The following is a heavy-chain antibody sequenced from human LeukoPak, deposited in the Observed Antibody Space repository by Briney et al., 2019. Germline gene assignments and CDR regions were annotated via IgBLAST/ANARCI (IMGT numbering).Heavy chain of an antibody. Sequence: GASVKVSCKASGGTFSSYAISWVRQAPGQGLEWMGRIIPILGIANYAQKFRGRVTITADKSTSTAYMELSSLRSEDTAVYYCARDIAARLDYYYDMDVWGQGTTVTVSS. CDR2: IIPILGIA. CDR1: GGTFSSYA. J-gene: IGHJ6*02. D-gene: IGHD6-6*01. V-gene: IGHV1-69*04. CDR3: ARDIAARLDYYYDMDV.